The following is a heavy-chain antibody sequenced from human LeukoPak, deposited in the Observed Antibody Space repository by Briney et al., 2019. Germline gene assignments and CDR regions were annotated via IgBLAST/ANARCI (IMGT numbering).Heavy chain of an antibody. V-gene: IGHV3-30*02. Sequence: PGGSLRLSCETSGFTFSHYGIHWVRQVPGMGLEWVAFIKYDGSKIYYAESVQGRFTTSRDNSKNNLFLQMTRMRPQDTAVYYCATDGIPSATALANWGQGTLVTVSS. CDR3: ATDGIPSATALAN. D-gene: IGHD2/OR15-2a*01. J-gene: IGHJ4*02. CDR1: GFTFSHYG. CDR2: IKYDGSKI.